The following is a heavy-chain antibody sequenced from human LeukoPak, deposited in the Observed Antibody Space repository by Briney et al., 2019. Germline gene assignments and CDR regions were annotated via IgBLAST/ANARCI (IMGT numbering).Heavy chain of an antibody. D-gene: IGHD3-10*01. Sequence: SETLSLTCTVSGGSISNYYWSWIRQPPGKGLEWIGCIYYTGSTNYNPSLKSRVTISVDTSKNQFSLKLSSVTAADTAVYYCARGDSPYITLFDYWGQGTLVTVSS. CDR3: ARGDSPYITLFDY. V-gene: IGHV4-59*01. CDR1: GGSISNYY. CDR2: IYYTGST. J-gene: IGHJ4*02.